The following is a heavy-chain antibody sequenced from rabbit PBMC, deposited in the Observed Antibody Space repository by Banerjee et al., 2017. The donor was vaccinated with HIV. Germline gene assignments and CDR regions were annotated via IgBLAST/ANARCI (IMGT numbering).Heavy chain of an antibody. CDR1: GFSFSDRDV. CDR3: ARDGAGGSYFAL. CDR2: INTATGKP. Sequence: QEQLEESGGGLVKPEGSLTLTCKASGFSFSDRDVMCWVRQAPGKGLEWIACINTATGKPVYASWAKGRFTISKTSSTTVTLQMTSLTAADTATYFCARDGAGGSYFALWGQGTLVTVS. J-gene: IGHJ4*01. V-gene: IGHV1S45*01. D-gene: IGHD8-1*01.